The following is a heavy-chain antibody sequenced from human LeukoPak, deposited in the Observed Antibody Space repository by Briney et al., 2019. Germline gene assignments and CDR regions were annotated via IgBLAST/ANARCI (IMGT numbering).Heavy chain of an antibody. CDR2: IYNSEST. Sequence: SETLSLTCTVSGGSISSYYWSWIRQPPGKGLEWIGSIYNSESTYYNPSLKSRVTISVDTSKNQLSLKVSSVTAADTAVYYCASGEPRYSSRIVVGDNWGQGTLVTVSS. CDR3: ASGEPRYSSRIVVGDN. D-gene: IGHD3-22*01. J-gene: IGHJ4*02. V-gene: IGHV4-39*07. CDR1: GGSISSYY.